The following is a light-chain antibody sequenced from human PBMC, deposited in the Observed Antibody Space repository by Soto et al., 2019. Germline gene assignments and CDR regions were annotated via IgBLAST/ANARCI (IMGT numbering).Light chain of an antibody. Sequence: EVVMTQSPATLSVSPGERVTLSCRASQRIASNLAWYQQKPGQAPRLLIYDASTRATGVPARFSGSGSETEFTLTISSLQSGDFAVYYCQHYNNWSPYTFGKGTKLEIK. CDR2: DAS. CDR1: QRIASN. V-gene: IGKV3-15*01. CDR3: QHYNNWSPYT. J-gene: IGKJ2*01.